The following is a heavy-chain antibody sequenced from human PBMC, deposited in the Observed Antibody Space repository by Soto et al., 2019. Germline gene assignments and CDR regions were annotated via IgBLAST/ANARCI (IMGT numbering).Heavy chain of an antibody. V-gene: IGHV3-30*18. D-gene: IGHD6-19*01. CDR2: ISYDGSDT. Sequence: QVQLVESGGGVVQPGRSLRLSCTVSGFIFSNYGMHWVRQAPGKGLEWLAVISYDGSDTFCADSVKGRFTFSRDNSRNXLYLQANSLRPEDTAVYYCAKDLAVLGSGGNAFDVWGQGTLVTVSS. CDR1: GFIFSNYG. J-gene: IGHJ3*01. CDR3: AKDLAVLGSGGNAFDV.